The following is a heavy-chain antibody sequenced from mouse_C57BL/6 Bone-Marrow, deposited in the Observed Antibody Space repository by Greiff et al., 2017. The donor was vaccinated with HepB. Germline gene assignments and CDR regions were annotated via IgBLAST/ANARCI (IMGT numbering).Heavy chain of an antibody. CDR1: GYTFTSYW. V-gene: IGHV1-64*01. CDR2: IHPNSGST. D-gene: IGHD2-2*01. Sequence: QVHVKQPGAELVKPGASVKLSCKASGYTFTSYWMHWVKQRPGQGLEWIGMIHPNSGSTNYNEKFKSKATLTVDKSSSTAYMQLSSLTSEDSAVYYCARSRGYDAFMDYWGQGTSVTVSS. J-gene: IGHJ4*01. CDR3: ARSRGYDAFMDY.